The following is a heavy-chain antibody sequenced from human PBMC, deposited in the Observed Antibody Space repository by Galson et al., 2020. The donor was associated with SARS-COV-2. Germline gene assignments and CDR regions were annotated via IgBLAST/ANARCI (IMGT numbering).Heavy chain of an antibody. CDR3: ARSSGSSWQYFQH. CDR1: GFTFSSYS. CDR2: ISSSSSYI. Sequence: SCAASGFTFSSYSMNWVRQAPGKGLEWVSSISSSSSYIYYADSVKGRFTISRDNAKNSLYLQMNSLRAEDTAVYYCARSSGSSWQYFQHWGQGTLVTVSS. V-gene: IGHV3-21*01. D-gene: IGHD6-13*01. J-gene: IGHJ1*01.